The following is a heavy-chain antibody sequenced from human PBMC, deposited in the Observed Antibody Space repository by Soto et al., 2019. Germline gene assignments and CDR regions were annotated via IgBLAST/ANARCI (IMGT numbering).Heavy chain of an antibody. CDR2: ISAYNGNT. Sequence: GASVKVSCKASGYTFTSYGISWVRQAPGQGLEWMGWISAYNGNTNYAQKLQGRVTMTTDTSTSTAYMELRSLRSDDTAAYYCARDSRARMAYVDIVATAHDYWGQGTLVTVSS. CDR3: ARDSRARMAYVDIVATAHDY. V-gene: IGHV1-18*01. D-gene: IGHD5-12*01. CDR1: GYTFTSYG. J-gene: IGHJ4*02.